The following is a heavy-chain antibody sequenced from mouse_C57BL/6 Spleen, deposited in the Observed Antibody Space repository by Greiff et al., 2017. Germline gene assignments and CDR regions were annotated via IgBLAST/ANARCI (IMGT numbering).Heavy chain of an antibody. V-gene: IGHV1-42*01. J-gene: IGHJ1*03. CDR2: INPSTGCT. CDR1: GYSFTGYY. CDR3: ARLEVTDPFDV. Sequence: EVKLMESGPELVKPGASVKISCKASGYSFTGYYMNWVKQSPEKSLEWIGEINPSTGCTTYNQKFKAKATLTVDNSARTAYMQLKSLTSEDSAGYYCARLEVTDPFDVWGTGTTVTVSS.